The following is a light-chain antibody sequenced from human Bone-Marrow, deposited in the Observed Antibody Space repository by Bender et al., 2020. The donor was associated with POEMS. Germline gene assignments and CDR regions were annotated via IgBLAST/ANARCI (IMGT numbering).Light chain of an antibody. CDR3: QSYDNSLGGWV. CDR2: KDT. V-gene: IGLV3-25*02. CDR1: ALPKQY. J-gene: IGLJ3*02. Sequence: SYELTQPPSVSVSPGQTARITCSGDALPKQYAYWYQQKPGQAPVVVIYKDTERPSGVPDRFSGSKSGTSASLAITGLQAEDEGDYYCQSYDNSLGGWVFGGGTKLTVL.